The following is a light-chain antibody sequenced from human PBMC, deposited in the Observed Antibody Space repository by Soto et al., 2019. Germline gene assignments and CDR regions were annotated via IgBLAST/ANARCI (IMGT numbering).Light chain of an antibody. CDR1: QTISSW. J-gene: IGKJ1*01. CDR2: KAS. V-gene: IGKV1-5*03. CDR3: QQSFSTPQT. Sequence: DIQMTQSPATLSGSVGDRVTIPCRASQTISSWLAWYQQKPGKAPKLLIYKASTLKSGVPSRFSGSGSGTDFSLTISSLQPEDFATYYCQQSFSTPQTFGQGTKVDIK.